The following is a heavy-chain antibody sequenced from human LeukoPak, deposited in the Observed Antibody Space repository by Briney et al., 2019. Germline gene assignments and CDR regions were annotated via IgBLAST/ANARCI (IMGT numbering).Heavy chain of an antibody. V-gene: IGHV4-59*01. CDR2: IYYSGST. Sequence: PSETLSLTCTVSGGSISSYYWSWIRQPPRKGLEWIGYIYYSGSTNYNPSLKSRVTISVDTSKNQFSLKLSSVTAADPAVYYCASGGSGSDYYYYMDVWGKGTTVTISS. CDR3: ASGGSGSDYYYYMDV. J-gene: IGHJ6*03. D-gene: IGHD3-10*01. CDR1: GGSISSYY.